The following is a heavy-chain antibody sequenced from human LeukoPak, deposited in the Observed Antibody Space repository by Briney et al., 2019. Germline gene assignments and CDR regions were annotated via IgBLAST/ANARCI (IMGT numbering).Heavy chain of an antibody. Sequence: GGSLRLSCAASGFTFSSYNMNWVRQAPGKGLEWVSSISSSSSYIYYADSVKGRFTISRDNAKNSLYLQMNSLRAEDTAVCYCARVTTLTTNIRFFDYWDQGTLVTVSS. CDR1: GFTFSSYN. D-gene: IGHD4-11*01. CDR2: ISSSSSYI. V-gene: IGHV3-21*01. CDR3: ARVTTLTTNIRFFDY. J-gene: IGHJ4*02.